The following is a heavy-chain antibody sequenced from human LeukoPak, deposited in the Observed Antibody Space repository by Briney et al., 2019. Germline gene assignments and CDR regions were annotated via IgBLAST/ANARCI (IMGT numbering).Heavy chain of an antibody. Sequence: GASVKVSCKASGYTFTCYYMHWVRQAPGQGLEWMGWIHPNSGDTNYAQKFQGRVTMTRDTSISTAYMELTRLRSDDTAVYYCARAPDIVVVPAFDYWGQGTLVTVSS. J-gene: IGHJ4*02. V-gene: IGHV1-2*02. CDR1: GYTFTCYY. CDR3: ARAPDIVVVPAFDY. D-gene: IGHD2-2*01. CDR2: IHPNSGDT.